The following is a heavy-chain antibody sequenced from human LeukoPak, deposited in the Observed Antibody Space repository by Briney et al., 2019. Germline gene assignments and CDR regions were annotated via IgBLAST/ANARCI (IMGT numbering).Heavy chain of an antibody. CDR1: EFALSGFY. D-gene: IGHD6-19*01. J-gene: IGHJ3*02. Sequence: GESLKISCAASEFALSGFYVHWVRQAPGKGLEWVALVWFDGSHTYYADSVKGRLTISRDNSKNTLYLQMNSLRPEDTAVYYCASDVRAVAVWNAFDIWGQGTMVTVSS. CDR2: VWFDGSHT. V-gene: IGHV3-33*08. CDR3: ASDVRAVAVWNAFDI.